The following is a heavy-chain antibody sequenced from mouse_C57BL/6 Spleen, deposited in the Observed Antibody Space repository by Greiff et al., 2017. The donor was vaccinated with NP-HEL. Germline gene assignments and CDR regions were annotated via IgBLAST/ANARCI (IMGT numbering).Heavy chain of an antibody. Sequence: VQLKESGPELVKPGASVKIPCKASGYTFTDYNMDWVKQSHGKSLEWIGDINPNNGGTIYNQKFKGKATLTVDKSSSTAYMELRSLTSEDTAVYYCARTYGYDVYYFDYWGQGTTLTVSS. CDR1: GYTFTDYN. J-gene: IGHJ2*01. CDR2: INPNNGGT. D-gene: IGHD2-2*01. CDR3: ARTYGYDVYYFDY. V-gene: IGHV1-18*01.